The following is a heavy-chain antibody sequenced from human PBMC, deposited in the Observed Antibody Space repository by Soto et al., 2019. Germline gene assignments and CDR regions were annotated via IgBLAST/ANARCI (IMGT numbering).Heavy chain of an antibody. CDR1: GFTFSSYA. D-gene: IGHD3-22*01. CDR2: ISYDGSNK. J-gene: IGHJ6*02. CDR3: AGGVSSGYYYYYYYGMDV. Sequence: PGGSLRLSCAASGFTFSSYAMHWVRQAPGKGLEWVAVISYDGSNKYYADSVKGRFTISRDNSKNTLYLQMNSLRAEDTAVYYCAGGVSSGYYYYYYYGMDVWGQGTTATVSS. V-gene: IGHV3-30-3*01.